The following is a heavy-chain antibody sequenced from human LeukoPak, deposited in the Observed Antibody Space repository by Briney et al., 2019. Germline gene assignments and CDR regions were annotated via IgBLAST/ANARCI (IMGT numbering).Heavy chain of an antibody. Sequence: ASVKVSCKASGGTFSSYAISWVRQAPGQGLEWMGRIIPIFGTANYAQKFQGRVTITADESTSTAYMELSSLRSEDTAVYYCASLPGEVSWFDPWGQGTLVTVSS. V-gene: IGHV1-69*13. CDR3: ASLPGEVSWFDP. CDR1: GGTFSSYA. J-gene: IGHJ5*02. D-gene: IGHD3-3*01. CDR2: IIPIFGTA.